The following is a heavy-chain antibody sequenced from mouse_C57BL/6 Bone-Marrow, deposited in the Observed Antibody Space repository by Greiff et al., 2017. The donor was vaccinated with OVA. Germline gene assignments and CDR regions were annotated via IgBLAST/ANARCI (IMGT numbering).Heavy chain of an antibody. J-gene: IGHJ3*01. CDR1: GFTFTDYY. V-gene: IGHV7-3*01. CDR3: ARYDGNYAAWFAY. CDR2: IRNKANGYTT. D-gene: IGHD2-1*01. Sequence: EVQGVESGGGLVQPGGSLSLSCAASGFTFTDYYMSWVRQPPGKALEWLGFIRNKANGYTTEYSASVKGRFTISRDNSQSILYLQMNALRAEDSATYYCARYDGNYAAWFAYWGQGTLVTVSA.